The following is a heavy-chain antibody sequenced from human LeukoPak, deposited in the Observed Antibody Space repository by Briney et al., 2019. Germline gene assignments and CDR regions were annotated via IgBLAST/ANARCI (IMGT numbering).Heavy chain of an antibody. CDR1: GFTFSDYY. V-gene: IGHV3-11*04. Sequence: GGSLRLSCVASGFTFSDYYMAWIRQAPGKGLEWVSYISSSGSTIFYADSVKGRFTISRDNAKNSLYLQMNSLRAEDTAVFYCARENYYDSSGYLEYFQHWGQGTLVTVSS. D-gene: IGHD3-22*01. CDR3: ARENYYDSSGYLEYFQH. CDR2: ISSSGSTI. J-gene: IGHJ1*01.